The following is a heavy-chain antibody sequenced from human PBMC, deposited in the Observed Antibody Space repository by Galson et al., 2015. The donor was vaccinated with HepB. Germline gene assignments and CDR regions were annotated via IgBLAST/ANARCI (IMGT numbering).Heavy chain of an antibody. Sequence: SLRLSCAASGFTFSNYWMHWVRQAPGKGLVWVSRINSDGTYITYADSVKGRFTISRDNAKNTLYLQMNSPRAEDTALYYCARTRGAAAGSFDYWGRGSLVTVSS. D-gene: IGHD6-13*01. CDR1: GFTFSNYW. CDR3: ARTRGAAAGSFDY. J-gene: IGHJ4*02. V-gene: IGHV3-74*01. CDR2: INSDGTYI.